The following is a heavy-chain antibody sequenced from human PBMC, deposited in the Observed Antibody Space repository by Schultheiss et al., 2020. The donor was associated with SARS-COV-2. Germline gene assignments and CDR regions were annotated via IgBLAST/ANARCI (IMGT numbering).Heavy chain of an antibody. D-gene: IGHD3-10*01. J-gene: IGHJ5*02. Sequence: GGSLRLSCAVSGFTFDDYAMHWVRQAPGKGLEWVSGISWNSGSIGYADSVKGRFTISRDNSKNTLYLQMNSLRAEDTAVYYCARDTVRDPWGQGTQVTVSS. CDR2: ISWNSGSI. CDR1: GFTFDDYA. CDR3: ARDTVRDP. V-gene: IGHV3-9*01.